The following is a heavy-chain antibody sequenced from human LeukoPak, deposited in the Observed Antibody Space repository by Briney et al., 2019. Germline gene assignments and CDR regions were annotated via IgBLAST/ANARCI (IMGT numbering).Heavy chain of an antibody. Sequence: SVKVSCKASGGTFSKYAISWVRQAPGQGLEWMGGITPTYGLVHYAQKFQGRVTLTTDTSTGTADLEMDSLTFEDTAVYYCATGTNGLYGSNRFQGYFDDWGQGTLVTVLS. CDR3: ATGTNGLYGSNRFQGYFDD. D-gene: IGHD6-13*01. V-gene: IGHV1-69*17. J-gene: IGHJ4*02. CDR1: GGTFSKYA. CDR2: ITPTYGLV.